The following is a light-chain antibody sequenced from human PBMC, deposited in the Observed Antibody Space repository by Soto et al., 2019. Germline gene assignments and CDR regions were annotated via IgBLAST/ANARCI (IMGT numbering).Light chain of an antibody. Sequence: QAVVTQEPSFSVSPGGTVTLTCGLSSGSVSTGHFPSWYQRTPGQAPRTLIYGTNSRSSGVPDRFSGSILGTKAALTITGAQADDESDYYCVLYMGGGTYVFGAGTKLTVL. CDR3: VLYMGGGTYV. CDR2: GTN. V-gene: IGLV8-61*01. J-gene: IGLJ1*01. CDR1: SGSVSTGHF.